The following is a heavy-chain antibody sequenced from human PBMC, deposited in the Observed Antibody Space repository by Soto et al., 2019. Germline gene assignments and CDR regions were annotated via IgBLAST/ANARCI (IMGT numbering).Heavy chain of an antibody. Sequence: GASVKVSCKASGFTFTSSAVQWVRQARGQRLEWKGWIVVGSGNTNYAQKFQKRDTITRDMSTSTANKKKSSLRSEDTAVYYCSVLCSGYKAYDYWGQGTLVTVSS. D-gene: IGHD3-3*01. J-gene: IGHJ4*02. CDR3: SVLCSGYKAYDY. V-gene: IGHV1-58*01. CDR2: IVVGSGNT. CDR1: GFTFTSSA.